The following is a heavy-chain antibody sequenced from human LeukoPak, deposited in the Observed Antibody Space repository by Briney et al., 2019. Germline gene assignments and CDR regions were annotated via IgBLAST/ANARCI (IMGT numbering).Heavy chain of an antibody. CDR2: ISSSGSTI. J-gene: IGHJ3*02. Sequence: GGSLRLSCTVSGFTFSDYYMSWIRQAPGKGLEWVSYISSSGSTIYYADSVKGRFTISRDNAKNSLYLQMNSLRAEDTAVYYCARKGGQWLVQTPIWGQGTMVTVSS. D-gene: IGHD6-19*01. CDR3: ARKGGQWLVQTPI. V-gene: IGHV3-11*01. CDR1: GFTFSDYY.